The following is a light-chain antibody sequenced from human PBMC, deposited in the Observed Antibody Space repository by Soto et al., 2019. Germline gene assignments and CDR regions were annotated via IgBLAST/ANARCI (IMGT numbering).Light chain of an antibody. CDR2: DVS. V-gene: IGLV2-11*01. Sequence: QSVLTQPRSVSGSPGQSVTISFTGTSNDIGDYNYVSWYQHHPGKAPKLMIYDVSKWPSGVPDPFSGSKSGNTASLTISGLQADDEAFYYCCSFAGTNSFAFGTGTKLTVL. J-gene: IGLJ1*01. CDR1: SNDIGDYNY. CDR3: CSFAGTNSFA.